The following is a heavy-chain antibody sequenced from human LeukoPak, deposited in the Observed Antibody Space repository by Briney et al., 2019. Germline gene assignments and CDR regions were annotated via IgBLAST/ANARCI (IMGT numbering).Heavy chain of an antibody. CDR2: FDPEDGET. D-gene: IGHD6-19*01. CDR3: AVLRGWSADY. CDR1: GYTLTELS. V-gene: IGHV1-24*01. Sequence: ASVKVSCKVSGYTLTELSMHWVRQAPGKGLEWMGGFDPEDGETIYAQKFQGRVTTTEDTSTDTAYMELSSLRSEDTAVYYCAVLRGWSADYWGQGTLVTVSS. J-gene: IGHJ4*02.